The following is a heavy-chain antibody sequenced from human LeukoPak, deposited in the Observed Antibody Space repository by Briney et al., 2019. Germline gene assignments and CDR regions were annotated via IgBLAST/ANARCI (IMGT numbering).Heavy chain of an antibody. J-gene: IGHJ5*02. CDR1: GYTFTGYY. V-gene: IGHV1-2*02. D-gene: IGHD2-15*01. CDR3: ARDISPEYCSGGSCYSRDSWFDP. CDR2: INPNSGGT. Sequence: ASVKVSCKASGYTFTGYYMHWVRQAPGQGLEWMGWINPNSGGTNYAQKFQGRVTMTRDTSISTAYMELSRLRSDDTAVYYCARDISPEYCSGGSCYSRDSWFDPWGQGTLVTVSS.